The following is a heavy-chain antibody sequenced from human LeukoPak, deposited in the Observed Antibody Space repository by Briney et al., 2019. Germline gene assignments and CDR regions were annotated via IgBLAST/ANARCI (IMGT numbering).Heavy chain of an antibody. J-gene: IGHJ4*02. CDR2: INYSGST. Sequence: SETLSLTCTVSDGSITRRDHHWVWIRQPPGKGLEYIGSINYSGSTYYNPSLRSRVTISVDTSKNQFSLRLSSVTAADTAVYYCARGSPYHYWGQGTLVTVSS. CDR1: DGSITRRDHH. V-gene: IGHV4-39*01. CDR3: ARGSPYHY. D-gene: IGHD2-2*01.